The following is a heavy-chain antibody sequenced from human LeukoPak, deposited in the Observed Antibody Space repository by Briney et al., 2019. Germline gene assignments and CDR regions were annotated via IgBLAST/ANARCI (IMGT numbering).Heavy chain of an antibody. CDR2: IIPILGIA. Sequence: GASVKVSCKASGGTFSSYAISWVRQAPGQGLEWMGRIIPILGIANYAQKFQGRVTITADKSTSTAYMELRSLRSDDTAVYYCARVDLQWLTRDYWGQGTLVTVSS. V-gene: IGHV1-69*04. D-gene: IGHD6-19*01. CDR1: GGTFSSYA. J-gene: IGHJ4*02. CDR3: ARVDLQWLTRDY.